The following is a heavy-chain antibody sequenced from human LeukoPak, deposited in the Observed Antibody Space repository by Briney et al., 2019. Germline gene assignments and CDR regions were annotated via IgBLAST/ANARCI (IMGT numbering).Heavy chain of an antibody. Sequence: ASVKVSCKASGDTFTSYGISWVRQAPGQGLEWLARIIPVFGTTNYARKFRGRVTVSTDDSTSTAFLELSSLTPEDTAVYYCAREGEGIAAAGTLLVYFDYWGQGTLVTVSP. D-gene: IGHD6-13*01. CDR1: GDTFTSYG. J-gene: IGHJ4*02. CDR3: AREGEGIAAAGTLLVYFDY. CDR2: IIPVFGTT. V-gene: IGHV1-69*05.